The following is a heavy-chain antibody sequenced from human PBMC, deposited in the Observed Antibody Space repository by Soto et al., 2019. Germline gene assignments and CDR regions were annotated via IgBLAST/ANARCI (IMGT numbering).Heavy chain of an antibody. J-gene: IGHJ6*02. Sequence: QVQLQESGPGLVKPSQTLSLTCTVSGGSISSGGYYWYWIRQHPGKGLEWIGYIYYSGTTYYNPFLKSRVTISVDTSKNHFSLKLSSVTAADTAVYYCAASCMACGGFNYYGMDVWGQGTTVTVSS. V-gene: IGHV4-31*03. D-gene: IGHD2-8*01. CDR1: GGSISSGGYY. CDR2: IYYSGTT. CDR3: AASCMACGGFNYYGMDV.